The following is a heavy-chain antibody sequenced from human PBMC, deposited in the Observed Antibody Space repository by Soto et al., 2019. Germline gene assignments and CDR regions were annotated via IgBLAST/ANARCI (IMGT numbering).Heavy chain of an antibody. CDR3: GRDDLAVGYGMDV. Sequence: PSQTLSLTCVISGDSVSSNSAAWNWIRQSPSRGLEWLGRTYFRAKWFNDYAVSVKGRISINPDTSKNQISLQLKSVTPDDTAVYYCGRDDLAVGYGMDVWGQGTTVTVSS. V-gene: IGHV6-1*01. CDR1: GDSVSSNSAA. CDR2: TYFRAKWFN. D-gene: IGHD1-26*01. J-gene: IGHJ6*02.